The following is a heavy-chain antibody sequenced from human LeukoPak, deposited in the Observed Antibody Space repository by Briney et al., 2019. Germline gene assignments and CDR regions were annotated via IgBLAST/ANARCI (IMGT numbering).Heavy chain of an antibody. Sequence: PGGSLRLSCAASGFTFSSYAMSWVRQTPGKGLQWVSAVSGSGGSTYYADSVKGRFTISRDNSQNTPYLQMNSLRAEDTAVYYCAKVGATQDFRGQGTLVTVSS. CDR3: AKVGATQDF. V-gene: IGHV3-23*01. CDR2: VSGSGGST. CDR1: GFTFSSYA. J-gene: IGHJ4*02. D-gene: IGHD1-26*01.